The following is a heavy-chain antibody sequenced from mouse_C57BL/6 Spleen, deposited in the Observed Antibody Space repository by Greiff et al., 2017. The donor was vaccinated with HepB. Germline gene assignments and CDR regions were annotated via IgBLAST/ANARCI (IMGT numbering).Heavy chain of an antibody. Sequence: VKLMESGAELVRPGASVKLSCKASGYTFTDYYINWVKQRPGQGLEWIARIYPGSGNTYYNEKFKGKATLTAEKSSSTAYMQLSSLTSEDSAVYFCARDDWFAYWGQGTLVTVSA. J-gene: IGHJ3*01. CDR3: ARDDWFAY. CDR1: GYTFTDYY. D-gene: IGHD2-3*01. CDR2: IYPGSGNT. V-gene: IGHV1-76*01.